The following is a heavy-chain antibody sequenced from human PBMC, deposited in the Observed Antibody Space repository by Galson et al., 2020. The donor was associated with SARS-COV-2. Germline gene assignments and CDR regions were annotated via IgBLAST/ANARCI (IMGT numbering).Heavy chain of an antibody. CDR3: AKASIAARYYFDY. Sequence: SLKISCAASGFTFDDYAMHWVRQAPGKGLEWVSGISWNSGSIGYADSVKGRFTISRDNAKNSLYLQMNSLRAEDTALYYCAKASIAARYYFDYWGQGTLVTVSS. CDR2: ISWNSGSI. CDR1: GFTFDDYA. J-gene: IGHJ4*02. V-gene: IGHV3-9*01. D-gene: IGHD6-6*01.